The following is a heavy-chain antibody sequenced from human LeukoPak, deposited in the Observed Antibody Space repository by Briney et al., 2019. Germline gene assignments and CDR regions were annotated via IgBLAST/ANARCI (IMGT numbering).Heavy chain of an antibody. CDR1: GFTFGSYA. J-gene: IGHJ4*02. V-gene: IGHV3-23*01. CDR2: ISGSGGTT. D-gene: IGHD2-2*01. Sequence: GRSLRPSCAASGFTFGSYAMSWVRQAPGKGMGWVSAISGSGGTTYYADSVKGRFTISRDNSKNTLYLQMNSLRAEDTAVYYCAKCSSTSCYWEGPFDYWGQGTLVTVSS. CDR3: AKCSSTSCYWEGPFDY.